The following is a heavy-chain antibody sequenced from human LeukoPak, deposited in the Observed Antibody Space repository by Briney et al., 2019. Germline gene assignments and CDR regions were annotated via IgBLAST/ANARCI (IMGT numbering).Heavy chain of an antibody. Sequence: GGSLRLSCAASGFTFSSYNMKWVRQAPGKGLEWVSSISTSSSYIYYADSVKGRFTISRDNAKNSLYLQMNSLRAEDTAVYYCAKSAVVAATHWNWFDPWGQGTLVTVSS. J-gene: IGHJ5*02. CDR3: AKSAVVAATHWNWFDP. CDR2: ISTSSSYI. D-gene: IGHD2-15*01. V-gene: IGHV3-21*01. CDR1: GFTFSSYN.